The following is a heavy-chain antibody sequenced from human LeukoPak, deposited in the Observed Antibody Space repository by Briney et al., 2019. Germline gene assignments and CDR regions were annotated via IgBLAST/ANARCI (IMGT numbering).Heavy chain of an antibody. J-gene: IGHJ6*02. D-gene: IGHD3-10*01. CDR2: ISAYNGNT. CDR1: GYTFTSYG. CDR3: ARVISPLLWFGESGGPKHGTYYYYYGMDV. Sequence: GASVKVSCKASGYTFTSYGISWVRQAPGQGLEWMGWISAYNGNTNYAQKLQGRVTMTTDTSTSTAYMELRSLRSDDTAVYYCARVISPLLWFGESGGPKHGTYYYYYGMDVWGQGTTVTVSS. V-gene: IGHV1-18*01.